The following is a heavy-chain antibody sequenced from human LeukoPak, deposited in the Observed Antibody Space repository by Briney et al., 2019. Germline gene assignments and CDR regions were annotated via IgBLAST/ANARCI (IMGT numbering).Heavy chain of an antibody. CDR2: IYYSGST. D-gene: IGHD6-25*01. CDR1: GGSFSSYH. CDR3: ARHAPRLDAFDI. V-gene: IGHV4-39*01. Sequence: SETLSLTCTVSGGSFSSYHWGWIRQPPGKGLEWIGSIYYSGSTYYNPSLKSRVTISVDTSKNQFSLKLSSVTAADTAVYYCARHAPRLDAFDIWGQGTMVTVSS. J-gene: IGHJ3*02.